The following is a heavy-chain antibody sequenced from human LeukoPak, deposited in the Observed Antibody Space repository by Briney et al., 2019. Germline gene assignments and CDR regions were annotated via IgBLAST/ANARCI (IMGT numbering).Heavy chain of an antibody. CDR1: GYTLTELS. V-gene: IGHV1-24*01. J-gene: IGHJ4*02. CDR2: FDPEDGET. D-gene: IGHD2-15*01. CDR3: ATGSGYCSGGSCYHTLGNRYYFDY. Sequence: ASVKVSCKVSGYTLTELSMHWVRQAPGKGLEWMGGFDPEDGETIYAQKFQGRVTMTEDTSTDTAYMELSSLRSEDTAVYYCATGSGYCSGGSCYHTLGNRYYFDYWGQGTLVTVSS.